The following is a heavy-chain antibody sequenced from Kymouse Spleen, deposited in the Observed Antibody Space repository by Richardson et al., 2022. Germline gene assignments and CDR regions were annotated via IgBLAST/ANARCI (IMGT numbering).Heavy chain of an antibody. V-gene: IGHV2-70*d01. Sequence: QVTLRESGPALVKPTQTLTLTCTFSGFSLSTSGMCVRWVRQPPGKALEWLALIDWDDDKYYSTSLKTRLTISKDTSKNQVVLTMTNMDPVDTATYYCARIRRWFGESPPYYYYYYGMDVWGQGTTVTVSS. CDR3: ARIRRWFGESPPYYYYYYGMDV. J-gene: IGHJ6*02. D-gene: IGHD3-10*01. CDR2: IDWDDDK. CDR1: GFSLSTSGMC.